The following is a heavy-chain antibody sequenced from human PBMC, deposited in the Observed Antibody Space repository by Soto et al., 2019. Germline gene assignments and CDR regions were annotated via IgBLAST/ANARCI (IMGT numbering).Heavy chain of an antibody. CDR2: IIPIFGTA. CDR3: ARGSRGVVVVAAQGFDP. CDR1: GGTFSGYA. D-gene: IGHD2-15*01. J-gene: IGHJ5*02. Sequence: ASVKVSCKASGGTFSGYAISWVRQAPGQGLEWMGGIIPIFGTANYAQKFQGRVTITADESTSTAYMELSSLRSEDTAVYYCARGSRGVVVVAAQGFDPWGQGTLVTVSS. V-gene: IGHV1-69*13.